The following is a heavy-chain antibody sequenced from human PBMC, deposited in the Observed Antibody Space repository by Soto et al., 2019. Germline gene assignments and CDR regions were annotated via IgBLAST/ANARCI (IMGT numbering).Heavy chain of an antibody. CDR1: GYTFTSYA. V-gene: IGHV1-3*01. Sequence: ASVKVSCKASGYTFTSYAMHWVRQAPGQRLEWTGWINAGNGNTKYSQKFQGRVTITRDTSASTAYMELSSLRSEDTAVYYCARAGAVSYYYYYGMDVWGQGTTVTVSS. D-gene: IGHD2-8*01. CDR3: ARAGAVSYYYYYGMDV. J-gene: IGHJ6*02. CDR2: INAGNGNT.